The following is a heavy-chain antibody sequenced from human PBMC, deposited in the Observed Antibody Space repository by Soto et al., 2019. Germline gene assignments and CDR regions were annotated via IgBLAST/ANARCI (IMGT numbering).Heavy chain of an antibody. J-gene: IGHJ5*02. Sequence: ASVKVSCKASGGTFSSYAISWVRQAPGQGLEWMGGIIPIFGTANYAQKFQGRVTITADESTSTAYMELSSLRSEDTAVYYCARSIVVVVAANPYNWFDPWGQGTLVTVSS. D-gene: IGHD2-15*01. V-gene: IGHV1-69*13. CDR3: ARSIVVVVAANPYNWFDP. CDR2: IIPIFGTA. CDR1: GGTFSSYA.